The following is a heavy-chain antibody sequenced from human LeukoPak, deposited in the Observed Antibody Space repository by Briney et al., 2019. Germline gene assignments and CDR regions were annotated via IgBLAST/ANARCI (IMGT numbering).Heavy chain of an antibody. CDR3: ARGNGSSWYRLLFDY. J-gene: IGHJ4*02. CDR1: GGSISSSSYY. CDR2: IYYSGST. V-gene: IGHV4-39*07. Sequence: SSETLSLTCTVSGGSISSSSYYWGWIRQPPGKGLEWIGSIYYSGSTYYNPSLKSRVTISVDTSKNQFSLKLSSVTAADTAVYYCARGNGSSWYRLLFDYWGQGTLVTVSS. D-gene: IGHD6-13*01.